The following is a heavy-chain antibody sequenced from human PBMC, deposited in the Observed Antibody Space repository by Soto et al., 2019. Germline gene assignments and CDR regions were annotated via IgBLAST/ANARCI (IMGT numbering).Heavy chain of an antibody. CDR3: AIDKDHSCSWSRAFYI. CDR1: GGSISSGGYY. J-gene: IGHJ3*02. D-gene: IGHD6-13*01. CDR2: IYYSGST. V-gene: IGHV4-31*01. Sequence: QVQLQESGPGLVKPSQTLSLTCTVSGGSISSGGYYWSWIRQHPGKGMEWIGYIYYSGSTYYNPSLTSPVTISVDTTKNQLALKLSSVTAADTAVYYCAIDKDHSCSWSRAFYIWGQGTMVTVSS.